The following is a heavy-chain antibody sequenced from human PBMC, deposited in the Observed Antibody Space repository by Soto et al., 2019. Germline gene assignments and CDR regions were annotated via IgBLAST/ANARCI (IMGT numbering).Heavy chain of an antibody. J-gene: IGHJ4*02. Sequence: PGGSPRLSCAASGFTFGTYAMIWVRQAPGMGLEWVSAISGTGGSIYYADSVKGRFTISRDNSRNTLYLQMSSLRAGDTAVYFCAASGEEYYDILTGHYPFDYWGQGTLVTVSS. V-gene: IGHV3-23*01. CDR2: ISGTGGSI. CDR1: GFTFGTYA. CDR3: AASGEEYYDILTGHYPFDY. D-gene: IGHD3-9*01.